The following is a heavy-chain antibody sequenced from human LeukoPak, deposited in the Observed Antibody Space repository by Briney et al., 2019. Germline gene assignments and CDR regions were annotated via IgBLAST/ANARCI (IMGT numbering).Heavy chain of an antibody. CDR3: AKDWCRSGGYCSSTSCQWCYFDY. J-gene: IGHJ4*02. D-gene: IGHD2-2*01. Sequence: GGSLRLSCAASGFTFSSYSMNWVRQAPGKGLEWVSAISGSGGSTYYADSVKGRFTISRDNSKNTLYLQMNSLRAEDTAVYYCAKDWCRSGGYCSSTSCQWCYFDYWGQGTLVTVSS. CDR2: ISGSGGST. V-gene: IGHV3-23*01. CDR1: GFTFSSYS.